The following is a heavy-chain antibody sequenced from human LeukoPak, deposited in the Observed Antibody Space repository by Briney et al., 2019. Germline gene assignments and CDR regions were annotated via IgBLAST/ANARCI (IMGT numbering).Heavy chain of an antibody. J-gene: IGHJ4*02. V-gene: IGHV3-7*04. Sequence: GGSLRLSCAVSGFTFSNYWMVWVRQAPGKGPEWVANINQDGSQKQYVDSVKDRFTISRDNAKNSVFLQMNTVRVEDTAVYYCVGGPIAAAGEDYWGQGILVTVSS. CDR3: VGGPIAAAGEDY. D-gene: IGHD6-13*01. CDR2: INQDGSQK. CDR1: GFTFSNYW.